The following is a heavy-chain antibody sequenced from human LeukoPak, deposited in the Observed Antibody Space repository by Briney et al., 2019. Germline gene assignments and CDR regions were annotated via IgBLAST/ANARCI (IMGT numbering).Heavy chain of an antibody. CDR3: ARDLGTGNWNDGAYAFDI. CDR1: GVSINSYY. D-gene: IGHD1-20*01. J-gene: IGHJ3*02. V-gene: IGHV4-4*07. CDR2: VYASGRT. Sequence: PSETLSLTCTVSGVSINSYYWNWIRQPAGKALEWMGRVYASGRTNYNPSLKSRVIMSVDTSKNQVSLKLSSVTAADTAVYYCARDLGTGNWNDGAYAFDIWGQGTMVTVSS.